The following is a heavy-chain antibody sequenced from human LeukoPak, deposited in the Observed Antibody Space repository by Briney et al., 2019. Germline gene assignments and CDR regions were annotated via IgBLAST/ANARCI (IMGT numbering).Heavy chain of an antibody. CDR2: ISYDGSNK. J-gene: IGHJ4*02. D-gene: IGHD6-25*01. CDR3: ARDRKRPIEGAFDY. Sequence: PGGSLRLSCAASGFTFSSYAMHWVRQAPGKGLEWVAVISYDGSNKYYADSVKGRFTISRDNSKNTLYLQMNSLRAEDTAVYYCARDRKRPIEGAFDYWGQGTLVTVSS. V-gene: IGHV3-30-3*01. CDR1: GFTFSSYA.